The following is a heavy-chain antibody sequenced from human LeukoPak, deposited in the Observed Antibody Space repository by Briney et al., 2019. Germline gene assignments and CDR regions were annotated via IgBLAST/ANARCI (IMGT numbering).Heavy chain of an antibody. CDR2: IKSDGSST. D-gene: IGHD5-12*01. V-gene: IGHV3-74*01. J-gene: IGHJ6*04. CDR1: GFTFSTYW. CDR3: ARDQEGYSGYVYYYYGMDV. Sequence: GGSLRLSCAASGFTFSTYWMHWVRQVPGKGLVWVSRIKSDGSSTSYADSVKGRFTISRDNGKNTLYLQMNSLRAEDTAVYYCARDQEGYSGYVYYYYGMDVWGKGTTGTVSS.